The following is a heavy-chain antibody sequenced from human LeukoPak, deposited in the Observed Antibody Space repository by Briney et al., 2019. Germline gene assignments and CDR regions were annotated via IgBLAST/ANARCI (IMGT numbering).Heavy chain of an antibody. CDR3: ANFYGSGSLRYYYYGMDV. V-gene: IGHV3-23*01. J-gene: IGHJ6*02. Sequence: GGSLRLSCAASGFTFSSYAMSWVRQAPGKGLEWVSAISGSGGSTYYADSVKGRFTISRDNSKNTLYLQMNSLRAEDTAVYYCANFYGSGSLRYYYYGMDVWGQGTTVTVSS. D-gene: IGHD3-10*01. CDR2: ISGSGGST. CDR1: GFTFSSYA.